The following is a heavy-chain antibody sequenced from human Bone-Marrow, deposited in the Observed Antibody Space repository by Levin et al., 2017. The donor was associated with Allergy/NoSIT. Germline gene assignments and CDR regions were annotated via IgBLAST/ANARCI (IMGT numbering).Heavy chain of an antibody. CDR3: AREKGQGAGRTGSPPYYMDV. Sequence: PSETLSLTCAVSGYSVSSLYYWVWVRQPPGKGLEWIGTVYHSGITYFNPSLKSRVTISLDTPENQVSLRLSSVTAADTAVYYCAREKGQGAGRTGSPPYYMDVWGNGTTVTVSS. CDR1: GYSVSSLYY. CDR2: VYHSGIT. J-gene: IGHJ6*03. V-gene: IGHV4-38-2*02. D-gene: IGHD1-1*01.